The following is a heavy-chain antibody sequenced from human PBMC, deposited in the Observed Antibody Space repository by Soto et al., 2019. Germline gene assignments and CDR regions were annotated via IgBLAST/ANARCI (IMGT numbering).Heavy chain of an antibody. CDR1: GYTFTSYA. CDR2: INAGNGNT. D-gene: IGHD3-22*01. J-gene: IGHJ3*02. CDR3: ARTRYYYDSSGPHEYTSDI. Sequence: ASVKVSCKASGYTFTSYAMHWVRQAPGQRLEWMGWINAGNGNTKYSQKFQGRVTITRDTSASTAYMELSSLRSEDTAVYYCARTRYYYDSSGPHEYTSDIWGQGTMVTVSS. V-gene: IGHV1-3*01.